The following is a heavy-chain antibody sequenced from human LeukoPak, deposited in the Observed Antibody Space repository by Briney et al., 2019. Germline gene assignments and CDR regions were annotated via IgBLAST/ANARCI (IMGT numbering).Heavy chain of an antibody. J-gene: IGHJ2*01. CDR2: ISSSSSYI. V-gene: IGHV3-21*01. CDR3: AREEGRRDGYPWYFDL. Sequence: GGSLRLSCAASGFTFSSYSMNWVRQAPGKGLEWVSSISSSSSYIYYADSVKGRFTISRDNAKNSLYLQMNSLRAEDTAVYYCAREEGRRDGYPWYFDLWGRGTLVTVSS. CDR1: GFTFSSYS. D-gene: IGHD5-24*01.